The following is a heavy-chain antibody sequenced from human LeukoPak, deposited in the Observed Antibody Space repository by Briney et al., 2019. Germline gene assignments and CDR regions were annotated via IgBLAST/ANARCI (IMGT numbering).Heavy chain of an antibody. CDR3: AREGGAYYDSSGYYFFDC. J-gene: IGHJ4*02. CDR2: ISSSSSYI. CDR1: GFTFSSYS. D-gene: IGHD3-22*01. Sequence: GSLRLSCAASGFTFSSYSMNWVRQAPGKGLEWVSSISSSSSYIYYADSVKGRFTISRDNAKNSLYLQMNSLRAEDTAVYYCAREGGAYYDSSGYYFFDCWGQGTLVTVSS. V-gene: IGHV3-21*01.